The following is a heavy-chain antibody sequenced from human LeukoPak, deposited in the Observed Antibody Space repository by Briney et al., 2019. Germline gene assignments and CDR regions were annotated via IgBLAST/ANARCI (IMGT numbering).Heavy chain of an antibody. D-gene: IGHD1-26*01. Sequence: ASVKVSCKASVYTFTGYYMHWARQAPGQGLEWMGWINPNSGGTNYAQKFQGRVSMTRDTSISTAYMELSRLRSDDTAVYYCAREGPIVGATHLVDYWGQGTLVSVS. V-gene: IGHV1-2*02. J-gene: IGHJ4*02. CDR1: VYTFTGYY. CDR3: AREGPIVGATHLVDY. CDR2: INPNSGGT.